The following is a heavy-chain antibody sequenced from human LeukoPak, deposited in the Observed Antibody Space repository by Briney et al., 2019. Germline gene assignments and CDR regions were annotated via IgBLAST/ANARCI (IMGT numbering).Heavy chain of an antibody. CDR1: GYSFTSRW. Sequence: GESLKISCKGSGYSFTSRWIGWVRQMPGKGLEWMGIIYPDDSDTRYSPPFQGQVTISADKSISTAYLQWSSLKASDTAMYYCARGAYGSGSYYNYYGMDVWGQGTTVTVSS. CDR2: IYPDDSDT. V-gene: IGHV5-51*01. CDR3: ARGAYGSGSYYNYYGMDV. J-gene: IGHJ6*02. D-gene: IGHD3-10*01.